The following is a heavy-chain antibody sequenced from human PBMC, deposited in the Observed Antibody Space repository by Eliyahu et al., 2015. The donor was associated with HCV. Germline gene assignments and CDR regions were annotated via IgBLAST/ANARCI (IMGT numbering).Heavy chain of an antibody. V-gene: IGHV3-48*01. CDR1: GFTFSXYS. D-gene: IGHD3-22*01. J-gene: IGHJ3*02. CDR3: ARAQGYYDSSGYYESAFDI. Sequence: EVQLVESGGGLVQPGGSLRLSCAASGFTFSXYSMNWVRQAPGKGLEWVSYISSSSSTIYYADSVKGRFTISRDNAKNSLYLQMNSLRAEDTAVYYCARAQGYYDSSGYYESAFDIWGQGTMVTVSS. CDR2: ISSSSSTI.